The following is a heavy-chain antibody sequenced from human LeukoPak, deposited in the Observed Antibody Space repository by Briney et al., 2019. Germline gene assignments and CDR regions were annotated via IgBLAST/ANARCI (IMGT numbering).Heavy chain of an antibody. D-gene: IGHD7-27*01. V-gene: IGHV3-66*01. J-gene: IGHJ4*02. CDR2: IYGGGTT. CDR1: GFTVSSNY. Sequence: PGGSLRLSCAASGFTVSSNYMTWVRQAPGKGLEWVSVIYGGGTTYYADSVKGKFTISRDNAKNSLYLQMNSLRAEDTAVYYCARGWNWGLDCWGQGTLVTVSS. CDR3: ARGWNWGLDC.